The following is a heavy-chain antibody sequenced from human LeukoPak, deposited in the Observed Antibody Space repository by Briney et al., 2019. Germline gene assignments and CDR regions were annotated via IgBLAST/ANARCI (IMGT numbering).Heavy chain of an antibody. Sequence: SVKVSCKASGGTFISYIISWVRQAPGQGLEWMGGIIPIFGTANYAQKFQGRVTMTTDTSTSTAYMELRSLRSDDTAVYYCARDGEGYYYDSSGYYGYWGQGTLVTVSS. J-gene: IGHJ4*02. CDR3: ARDGEGYYYDSSGYYGY. V-gene: IGHV1-69*05. D-gene: IGHD3-22*01. CDR1: GGTFISYI. CDR2: IIPIFGTA.